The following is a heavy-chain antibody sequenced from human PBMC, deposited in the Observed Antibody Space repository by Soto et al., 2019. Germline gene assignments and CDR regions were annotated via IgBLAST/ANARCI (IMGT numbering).Heavy chain of an antibody. V-gene: IGHV3-23*01. CDR1: GFTFGTPD. CDR3: VKNSGWFNT. J-gene: IGHJ5*02. Sequence: PGGSLRLSCAASGFTFGTPDMSWVRRAPGEGLEWVSTIDGSGGITYYADSVKGRFTISRDNSRNTVYLQMNSLRGDDTALYYCVKNSGWFNTWGQGALVTVS. CDR2: IDGSGGIT. D-gene: IGHD3-10*01.